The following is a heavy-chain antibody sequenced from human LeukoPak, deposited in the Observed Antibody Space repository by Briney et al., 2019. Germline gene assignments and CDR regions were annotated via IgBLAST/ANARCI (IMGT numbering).Heavy chain of an antibody. J-gene: IGHJ4*02. D-gene: IGHD7-27*01. CDR2: IDAGNGDT. V-gene: IGHV1-3*01. CDR1: GYTFGDYA. CDR3: ARDRNWGNFDY. Sequence: ASVKVSCKASGYTFGDYAMHWVRQAPGQRFEWMGWIDAGNGDTRYSQKFQGRVTMTRDTSTSTVYMELSSLRSEDTAVYYCARDRNWGNFDYWGQGTLVTVSS.